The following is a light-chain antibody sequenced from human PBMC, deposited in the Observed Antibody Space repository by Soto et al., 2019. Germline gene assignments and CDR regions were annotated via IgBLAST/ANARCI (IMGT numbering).Light chain of an antibody. CDR2: RAS. J-gene: IGKJ4*01. V-gene: IGKV3-20*01. CDR1: QRVSSGF. Sequence: EIVLTQSPDTLSLSPGERATLSCRASQRVSSGFLAWYQQKPGQAPRLLIYRASTRATGIPDRFTGSGSGTDFTLTISRMEPEDFAVYYCKKYDSSPLTFGGGTKVEIK. CDR3: KKYDSSPLT.